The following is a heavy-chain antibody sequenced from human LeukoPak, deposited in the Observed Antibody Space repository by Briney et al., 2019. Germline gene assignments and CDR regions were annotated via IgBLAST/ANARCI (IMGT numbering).Heavy chain of an antibody. CDR2: IYYSGST. J-gene: IGHJ5*02. D-gene: IGHD5-18*01. V-gene: IGHV4-31*03. CDR3: ARGIPVEVDTATDNWFDP. CDR1: GGSIRSGDYS. Sequence: PSQTLSLTCTVSGGSIRSGDYSWNWIRQHPGKGLEWIGYIYYSGSTYYNPSLTSRVTMSVDTSKNQFSLKLSSVTAADTAVYYCARGIPVEVDTATDNWFDPWGQGTLVTVSS.